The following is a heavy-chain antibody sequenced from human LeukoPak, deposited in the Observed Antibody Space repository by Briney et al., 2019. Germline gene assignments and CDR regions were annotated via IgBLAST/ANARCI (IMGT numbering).Heavy chain of an antibody. Sequence: PGGSLRLSCAAPGFTFSTYGMHWVRQAPGKGLELVAVISYDGSNKYYTDSVKGRFTISRDNSKNTLYLQMNSLRAEDTDVYYCLKASNGGSYYGVIIDYWGQGTLVTVSS. CDR3: LKASNGGSYYGVIIDY. CDR2: ISYDGSNK. D-gene: IGHD1-26*01. CDR1: GFTFSTYG. V-gene: IGHV3-30*18. J-gene: IGHJ4*02.